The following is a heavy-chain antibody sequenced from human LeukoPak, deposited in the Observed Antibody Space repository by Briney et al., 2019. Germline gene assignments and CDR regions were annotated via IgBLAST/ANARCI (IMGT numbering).Heavy chain of an antibody. CDR1: GGTFSSYA. V-gene: IGHV1-69*13. J-gene: IGHJ4*02. Sequence: GASVKVSCKASGGTFSSYAISWVRQAPGQGLEWMGGIIPIFGTANYAQKFQGRVTITADESTSTAYMELSSLRSEDTAVYYCARGPKGWFGDPTPDVFPYYFDYWGQGTLVTVSS. CDR3: ARGPKGWFGDPTPDVFPYYFDY. D-gene: IGHD3-10*01. CDR2: IIPIFGTA.